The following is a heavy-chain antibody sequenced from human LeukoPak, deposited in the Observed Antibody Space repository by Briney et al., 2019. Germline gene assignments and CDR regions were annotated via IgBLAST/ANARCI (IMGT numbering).Heavy chain of an antibody. D-gene: IGHD6-13*01. Sequence: SQTLSLTCTVSGGSISSGSYYWSWIRQPAGKGLEWIGRIYTSGSTNYNPSLKSRVTISVDTSKNQFSLKLSSVTAADTAVYYCARQDSSTSTFDYWGQGTLVTVSS. CDR3: ARQDSSTSTFDY. CDR1: GGSISSGSYY. J-gene: IGHJ4*02. CDR2: IYTSGST. V-gene: IGHV4-61*02.